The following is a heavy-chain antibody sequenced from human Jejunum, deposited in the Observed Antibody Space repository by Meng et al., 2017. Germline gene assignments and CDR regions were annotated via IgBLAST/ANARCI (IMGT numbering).Heavy chain of an antibody. CDR2: LFYTGST. V-gene: IGHV4-31*03. D-gene: IGHD2-2*01. CDR3: ARVKLSYCSRTSCYVFDP. J-gene: IGHJ5*02. CDR1: GDSISSDTYY. Sequence: SETLSLTCTISGDSISSDTYYWSWIRRHPGRGLEWIGYLFYTGSTYYSPSLKSRVTMSVDTSKTQFSLKLSSVTAADTAVYYCARVKLSYCSRTSCYVFDPWGQGTLVTVSS.